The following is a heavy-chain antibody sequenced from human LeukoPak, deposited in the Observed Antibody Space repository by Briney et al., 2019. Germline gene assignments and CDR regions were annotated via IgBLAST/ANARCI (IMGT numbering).Heavy chain of an antibody. D-gene: IGHD5-18*01. CDR1: GYTFTNFW. J-gene: IGHJ5*02. CDR2: IYPGDSDT. Sequence: GESLKISCMGSGYTFTNFWIGWVRQMPGKGLEWMGIIYPGDSDTRYSPSFQGQVTISADKSTSTAYLQWSSLKASDTAMYYCATGYTYGNNWYDPWGQGTLATVSS. CDR3: ATGYTYGNNWYDP. V-gene: IGHV5-51*01.